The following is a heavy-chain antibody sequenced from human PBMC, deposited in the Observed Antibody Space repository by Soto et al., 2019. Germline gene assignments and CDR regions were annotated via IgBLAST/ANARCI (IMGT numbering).Heavy chain of an antibody. V-gene: IGHV4-59*01. CDR1: GGSISGYY. Sequence: PSETLSLTCTVSGGSISGYYWSWIRQPPGKGPDWIGHIYYSGSTTYNPSLKSRVTISVDTSKNQFSLKLSFVTAADTAVYYCARVGYSFGYYFDYWGQGNLVTVSS. D-gene: IGHD5-18*01. J-gene: IGHJ4*02. CDR3: ARVGYSFGYYFDY. CDR2: IYYSGST.